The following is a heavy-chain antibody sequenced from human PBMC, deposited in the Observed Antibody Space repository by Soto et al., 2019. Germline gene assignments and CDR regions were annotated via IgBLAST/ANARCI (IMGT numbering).Heavy chain of an antibody. CDR3: AKDLDVPGAAAGKWGREWFDP. V-gene: IGHV3-23*01. CDR2: ISGSGGST. J-gene: IGHJ5*02. D-gene: IGHD6-13*01. Sequence: GGSLRLSCAASGFTFSSYAMSWVRQAPGKGLEWVSAISGSGGSTYYADSVKGRFTISRDNSKNTLYLQMNSLRAEDTAVYYCAKDLDVPGAAAGKWGREWFDPWGQGTLVTVSS. CDR1: GFTFSSYA.